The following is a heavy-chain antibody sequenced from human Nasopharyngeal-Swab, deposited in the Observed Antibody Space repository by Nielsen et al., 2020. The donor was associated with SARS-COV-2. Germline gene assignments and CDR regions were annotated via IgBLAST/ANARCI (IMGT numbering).Heavy chain of an antibody. CDR2: IWYDGSNK. J-gene: IGHJ4*02. CDR1: GFTVSSNY. Sequence: GGSLRLSCAASGFTVSSNYMSWVRQAPGKGLEWVAVIWYDGSNKYYADSVKGRFTISRDNSKNTLYLQMNSLRAEDTAVYYCARGFDYWGQGTLVTVSS. V-gene: IGHV3-33*08. CDR3: ARGFDY.